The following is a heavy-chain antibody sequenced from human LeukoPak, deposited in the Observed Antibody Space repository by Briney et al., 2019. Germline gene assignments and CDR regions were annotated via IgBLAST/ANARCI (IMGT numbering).Heavy chain of an antibody. Sequence: GGSLRLSCAASGFTFSSYWMSWVRQAPGKGLEWVANIKQDGSEKYYVDSVKGRFTISRDNAKNSMYLEMNSLRVEDTAMYYCASIDYDYWGQGTLVTVS. CDR2: IKQDGSEK. CDR3: ASIDYDY. V-gene: IGHV3-7*01. D-gene: IGHD3-16*02. J-gene: IGHJ4*02. CDR1: GFTFSSYW.